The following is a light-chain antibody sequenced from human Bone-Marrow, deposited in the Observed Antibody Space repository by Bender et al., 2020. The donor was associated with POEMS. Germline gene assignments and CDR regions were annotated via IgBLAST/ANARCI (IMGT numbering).Light chain of an antibody. CDR3: QAWDSGTVA. Sequence: SYELTQPPSVSVSPGQTASITCSGEELGTKYTCWYQQKPGQSPLLVIYQDSQRPSGIPERFSGSNSGNPANLTISGTQAMDEADYYCQAWDSGTVAFGGGTKLTVL. CDR1: ELGTKY. V-gene: IGLV3-1*01. CDR2: QDS. J-gene: IGLJ2*01.